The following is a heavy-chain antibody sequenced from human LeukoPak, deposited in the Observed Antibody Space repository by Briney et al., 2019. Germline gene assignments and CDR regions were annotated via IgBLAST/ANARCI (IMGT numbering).Heavy chain of an antibody. CDR3: ARHDNGYFHY. CDR1: GXSINGYY. J-gene: IGHJ4*02. CDR2: IYNSGST. Sequence: SETLSLTCTVSGXSINGYYGSWVRQPPGRGLEWIGYIYNSGSTRHNPSLESRVTLSLDTSKNQLSLKLSSVTAADTAVYYCARHDNGYFHYWGQGTLVTVSS. V-gene: IGHV4-59*08. D-gene: IGHD2-8*01.